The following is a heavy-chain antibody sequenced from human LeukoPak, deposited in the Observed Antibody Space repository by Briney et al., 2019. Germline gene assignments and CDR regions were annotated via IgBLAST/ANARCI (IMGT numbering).Heavy chain of an antibody. CDR2: IRGSGGST. D-gene: IGHD2/OR15-2a*01. J-gene: IGHJ2*01. Sequence: PGGSLRLSCAASGFTFSSYAMSWVRQAPGKGLEWVSGIRGSGGSTYYADSVKGRFTISRDNSKNTLYLQMNSLRAEDTAVYYCAKDPSTTTNWYFDLWGRGTLVTVSS. CDR3: AKDPSTTTNWYFDL. CDR1: GFTFSSYA. V-gene: IGHV3-23*01.